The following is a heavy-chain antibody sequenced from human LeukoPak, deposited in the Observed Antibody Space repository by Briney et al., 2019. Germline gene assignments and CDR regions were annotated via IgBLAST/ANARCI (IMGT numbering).Heavy chain of an antibody. Sequence: SETLSLTCTVSGGSISSGGYYWSWIRQPPGKGLEWIGYIYHSGSTYYNPSLKSRVTISVDRSKNQFSLKLSSVTAADTAVYYRARCSSLSAAMASDYWGQGTLVTVSS. V-gene: IGHV4-30-2*01. CDR3: ARCSSLSAAMASDY. D-gene: IGHD2-2*01. CDR2: IYHSGST. CDR1: GGSISSGGYY. J-gene: IGHJ4*02.